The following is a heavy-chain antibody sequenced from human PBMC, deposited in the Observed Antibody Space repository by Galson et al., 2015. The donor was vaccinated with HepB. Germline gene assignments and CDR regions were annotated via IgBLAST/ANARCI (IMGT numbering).Heavy chain of an antibody. CDR3: ARGSHSSGSFDV. Sequence: SLRLSCAASGFMFNTYGMHWVRQAPGKGLEWIAVTSYDGTTHYYAGSVKGRITISRDNSKNTLYLQMNNLRLADTAVYYCARGSHSSGSFDVWGQGTMVTVSS. V-gene: IGHV3-30*01. D-gene: IGHD3-22*01. CDR2: TSYDGTTH. CDR1: GFMFNTYG. J-gene: IGHJ3*01.